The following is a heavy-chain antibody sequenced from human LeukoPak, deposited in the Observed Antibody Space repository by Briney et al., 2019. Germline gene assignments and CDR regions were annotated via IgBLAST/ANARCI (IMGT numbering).Heavy chain of an antibody. CDR2: ISRSGSTK. Sequence: GGSLRLSCAASGFTFSDYNMRWIRQAPGKGLEWVSSISRSGSTKYYADSVKGRFTISRDNAKNSLYLQMNSLRAEDTALYYCARDHYYYYYMDVWGKGTTVTVSS. J-gene: IGHJ6*03. CDR1: GFTFSDYN. CDR3: ARDHYYYYYMDV. V-gene: IGHV3-11*01.